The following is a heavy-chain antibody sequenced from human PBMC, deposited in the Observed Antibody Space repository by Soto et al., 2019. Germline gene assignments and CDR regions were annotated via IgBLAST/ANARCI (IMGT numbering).Heavy chain of an antibody. V-gene: IGHV1-69*04. Sequence: SLKVCSKASGVTYSSYTISWVRQSPGQGLEWMGRIIPILGIANYAQKFQGRVTITADKSTSTAYMELSRLRSEDTAVYYCVRDIGAAKLKTNNWFDPWGKGNLITVSS. CDR2: IIPILGIA. CDR1: GVTYSSYT. J-gene: IGHJ5*02. D-gene: IGHD1-26*01. CDR3: VRDIGAAKLKTNNWFDP.